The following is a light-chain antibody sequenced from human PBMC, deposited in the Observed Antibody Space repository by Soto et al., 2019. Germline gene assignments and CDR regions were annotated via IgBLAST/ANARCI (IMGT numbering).Light chain of an antibody. CDR3: QQYNSFPYT. Sequence: DIQMTQSPSTLSASVGDRVTFTCRASQSIDTWLAWYQQKPGKAPNLLVYKASTLESGVPSRFSGSGFGTEFTLTISSLQPDDVATYYCQQYNSFPYTFGQGPRLEIK. CDR2: KAS. V-gene: IGKV1-5*03. CDR1: QSIDTW. J-gene: IGKJ2*01.